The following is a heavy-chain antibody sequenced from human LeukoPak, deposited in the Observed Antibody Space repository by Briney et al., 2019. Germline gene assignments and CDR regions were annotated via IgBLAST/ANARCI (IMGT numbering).Heavy chain of an antibody. CDR2: FDPEDGET. Sequence: ASVKVSCKVSVYTLTELSMHWVRQAPGKGLEWLGGFDPEDGETIYAQKFQGRVTMTEDTSTDTAYMELSSLRSEDTAVYYCATGRRPYYYYYYMDVWGKGTTVTVSS. V-gene: IGHV1-24*01. J-gene: IGHJ6*03. CDR1: VYTLTELS. CDR3: ATGRRPYYYYYYMDV.